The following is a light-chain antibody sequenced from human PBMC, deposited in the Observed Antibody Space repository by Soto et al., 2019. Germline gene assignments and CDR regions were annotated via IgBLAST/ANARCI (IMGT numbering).Light chain of an antibody. Sequence: EIVLTQSPATLSVSPGERATLSCRASQGISRNLAWYQQKPGQAPRLLILGASTRATGIPARFSGSGSGTDFTLTISSLQSEDFAVYYCKQYNTWPPFTFGQGTRLEIK. CDR2: GAS. CDR1: QGISRN. J-gene: IGKJ5*01. V-gene: IGKV3-15*01. CDR3: KQYNTWPPFT.